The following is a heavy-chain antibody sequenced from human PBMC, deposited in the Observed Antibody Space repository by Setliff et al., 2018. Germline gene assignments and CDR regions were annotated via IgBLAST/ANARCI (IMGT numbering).Heavy chain of an antibody. V-gene: IGHV1-69*05. Sequence: SVKVSCKASGGTFSSYAISWVRQAPGQGLEWMGGIIPIFGAANYAQKFQGRVTITTDESTSTAYMELSSLRSEDTAVYYCARATYYYDSSGYFLDAFDIWGQGTMVTVSS. CDR1: GGTFSSYA. CDR3: ARATYYYDSSGYFLDAFDI. J-gene: IGHJ3*02. CDR2: IIPIFGAA. D-gene: IGHD3-22*01.